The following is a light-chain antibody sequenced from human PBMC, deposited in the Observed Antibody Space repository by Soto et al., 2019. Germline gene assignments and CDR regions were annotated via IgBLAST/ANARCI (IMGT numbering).Light chain of an antibody. CDR2: DTS. Sequence: IVLTQSPGPLSLSPGERATLSCRTSQSVSNTYVAWYQQKPGQAPRLLIYDTSSRVTGIPDRFSGSGSGTDFTLTISRLEPEDFAVVYCQQYGTSEIIFGQGTRLE. CDR1: QSVSNTY. J-gene: IGKJ5*01. V-gene: IGKV3-20*01. CDR3: QQYGTSEII.